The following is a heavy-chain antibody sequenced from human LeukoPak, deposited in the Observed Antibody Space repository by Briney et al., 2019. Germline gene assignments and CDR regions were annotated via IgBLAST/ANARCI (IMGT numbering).Heavy chain of an antibody. D-gene: IGHD5-24*01. CDR1: GFTFSSYG. Sequence: GGSLRLSCAASGFTFSSYGMHWVRQAPGKGLEWVAVISYDGSNKYYADSVKGRFTISRDNSKNTLYRQMNSLGAEDTAVYYCAKDVSQRRDGYNYFDYWGQGTLVTVSS. CDR2: ISYDGSNK. CDR3: AKDVSQRRDGYNYFDY. J-gene: IGHJ4*02. V-gene: IGHV3-30*18.